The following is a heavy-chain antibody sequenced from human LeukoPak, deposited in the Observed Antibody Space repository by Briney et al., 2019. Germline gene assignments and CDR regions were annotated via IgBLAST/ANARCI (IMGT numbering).Heavy chain of an antibody. D-gene: IGHD6-13*01. Sequence: SETLSLTCAVYGCSFSGYYWSWIRQPPGKGLEWMGEINHSGSTNYNPSLKGRVTISVDPSQDQLSLKLSSVTAADTAVYYCAHRIAAVGRGGGWLDPWGEKTVVRVSS. J-gene: IGHJ5*02. CDR1: GCSFSGYY. V-gene: IGHV4-34*01. CDR3: AHRIAAVGRGGGWLDP. CDR2: INHSGST.